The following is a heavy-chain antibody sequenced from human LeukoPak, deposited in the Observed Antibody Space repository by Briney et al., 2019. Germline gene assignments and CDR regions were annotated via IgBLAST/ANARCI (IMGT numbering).Heavy chain of an antibody. D-gene: IGHD3-10*01. Sequence: GASVKVSCKASGYTFTGYYMHWVRQAPGQGLEWMGWINPNSGGTNYAQKFQGRVTMTRDTSISTAYMELSRLRSDDTAVYYCARGGGSGSYYNQFDYWGQGTLVTVSS. J-gene: IGHJ4*02. CDR1: GYTFTGYY. V-gene: IGHV1-2*02. CDR3: ARGGGSGSYYNQFDY. CDR2: INPNSGGT.